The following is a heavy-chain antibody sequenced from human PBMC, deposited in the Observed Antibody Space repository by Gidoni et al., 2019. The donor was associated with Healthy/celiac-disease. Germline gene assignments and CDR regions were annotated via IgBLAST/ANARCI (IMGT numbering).Heavy chain of an antibody. CDR2: VNAGNGNT. D-gene: IGHD3-22*01. Sequence: QGQLEESGAEVKEPRASVKVSCKTYGYTFTSYSMHVVRQAPGQRLEWMGWVNAGNGNTKYSQKFQGRVTITRDTSASTAYMELSSLRSEDTTVYYCARPHSYDSSWDFDYWGQGTLVTVSS. CDR3: ARPHSYDSSWDFDY. J-gene: IGHJ4*02. CDR1: GYTFTSYS. V-gene: IGHV1-3*01.